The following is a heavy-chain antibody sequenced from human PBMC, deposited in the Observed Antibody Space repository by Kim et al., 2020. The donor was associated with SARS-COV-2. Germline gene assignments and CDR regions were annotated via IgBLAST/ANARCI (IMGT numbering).Heavy chain of an antibody. J-gene: IGHJ4*02. CDR2: IYYSGST. D-gene: IGHD3-3*01. Sequence: SETLSLTCTVSGGSISSYYWSWIRQPPGKGLEWVGYIYYSGSTNYNPSLKSRVTISVETTKNQFSLKLSSVTAADTAVYYCARGVLIRIFGVVREFVYWGQGTLVTVSS. V-gene: IGHV4-59*01. CDR1: GGSISSYY. CDR3: ARGVLIRIFGVVREFVY.